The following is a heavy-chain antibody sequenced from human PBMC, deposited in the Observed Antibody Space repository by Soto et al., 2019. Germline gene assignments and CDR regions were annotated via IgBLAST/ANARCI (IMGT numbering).Heavy chain of an antibody. V-gene: IGHV3-64*01. CDR1: GFTFSRYA. CDR3: ARAGDYRGYYYGMDV. Sequence: PGGSLSLSCAASGFTFSRYAMHWVRQAPGKGLEYVSAISSNGGSTYYANSVKGRFTISRDNSKNTLYLQMGSLRAEDMAVYYCARAGDYRGYYYGMDVWGQGTTVTVSS. D-gene: IGHD4-17*01. J-gene: IGHJ6*02. CDR2: ISSNGGST.